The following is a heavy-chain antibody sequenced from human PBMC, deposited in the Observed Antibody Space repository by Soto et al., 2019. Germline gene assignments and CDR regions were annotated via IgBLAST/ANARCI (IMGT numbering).Heavy chain of an antibody. CDR3: ARDGYDGSGSPYPAY. Sequence: RSETLSLTCSVSGGSMSEYFWSWIRQSPGKGLEWIGYIYYLGSTDYNPSLKSRVTISVDTSKRQFSLRLTSVTAADTAVYYCARDGYDGSGSPYPAYWGPGTQVTVSS. CDR2: IYYLGST. V-gene: IGHV4-59*01. D-gene: IGHD3-10*01. J-gene: IGHJ4*02. CDR1: GGSMSEYF.